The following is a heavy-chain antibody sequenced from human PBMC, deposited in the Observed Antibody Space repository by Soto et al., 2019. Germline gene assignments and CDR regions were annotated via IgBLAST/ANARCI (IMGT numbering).Heavy chain of an antibody. Sequence: GGALRLSCGASGVSFSNYGIHWVRQAPGKGLEWVSVIYSGGSTYYADSVKGRFTIPRDNSKNTLYLQMNSLRAEDTAVYFCARQKTSYEILTGYYKGYGMDVWGRGTTVTVSS. CDR3: ARQKTSYEILTGYYKGYGMDV. CDR1: GVSFSNYG. J-gene: IGHJ6*02. D-gene: IGHD3-9*01. V-gene: IGHV3-66*04. CDR2: IYSGGST.